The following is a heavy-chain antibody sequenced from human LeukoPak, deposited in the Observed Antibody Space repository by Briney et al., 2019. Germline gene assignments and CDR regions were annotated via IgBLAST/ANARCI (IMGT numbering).Heavy chain of an antibody. Sequence: SETLSLACSVSGGSISNYYWSWIRQPPGKGLEWIAYIHYSGNTNYNPSLKSRVTISVDTSKNQFSLKLASVTAADTAVYYCARVDDTSGYFYKFDYWGQGTLVTVSS. V-gene: IGHV4-59*01. CDR1: GGSISNYY. CDR3: ARVDDTSGYFYKFDY. CDR2: IHYSGNT. D-gene: IGHD3-22*01. J-gene: IGHJ4*02.